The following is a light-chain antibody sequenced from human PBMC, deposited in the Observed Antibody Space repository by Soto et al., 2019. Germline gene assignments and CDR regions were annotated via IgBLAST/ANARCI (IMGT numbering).Light chain of an antibody. CDR1: QDISSW. V-gene: IGKV1-12*01. CDR2: AAS. Sequence: DIQMTQSPSSVAASVGDRVTITCRASQDISSWFGWYQLNPGKATKLLVYAASSLQSGVPSRFSRSRSGTDFSLTLSSLQPEDFATYFCQHTTSFPLTFGGGPKVEIK. J-gene: IGKJ4*01. CDR3: QHTTSFPLT.